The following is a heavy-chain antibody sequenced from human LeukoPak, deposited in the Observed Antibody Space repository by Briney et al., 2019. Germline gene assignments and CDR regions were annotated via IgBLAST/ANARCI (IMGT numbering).Heavy chain of an antibody. Sequence: SETLSLTCAVYGGSFSGYYWSWIRQPPGKGLEWIGYISYSGSTNYNPPLKSRVTISLDTSKNQFSLKLSSVTAADTAVYYCAGHHPRNTVDFWGQGTLVTVSS. V-gene: IGHV4-59*08. CDR2: ISYSGST. J-gene: IGHJ4*02. CDR1: GGSFSGYY. D-gene: IGHD2-8*02. CDR3: AGHHPRNTVDF.